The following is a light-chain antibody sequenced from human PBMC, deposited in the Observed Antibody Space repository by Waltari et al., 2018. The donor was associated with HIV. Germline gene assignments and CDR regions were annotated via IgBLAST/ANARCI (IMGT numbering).Light chain of an antibody. CDR3: VVWDDTLRGVI. J-gene: IGLJ2*01. CDR1: TSNIGSNS. Sequence: SVLTQPPSASGTPGQRVTIPCSGSTSNIGSNSVFRYQHLPGTAPELRIRRKSRLPAGVPDRCPGSTGGTSASVAISGLRAEDEAEYYGVVWDDTLRGVIFGGGTKVAVL. V-gene: IGLV1-47*01. CDR2: RKS.